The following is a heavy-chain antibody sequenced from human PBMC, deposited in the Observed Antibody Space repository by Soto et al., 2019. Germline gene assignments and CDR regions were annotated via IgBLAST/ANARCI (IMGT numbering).Heavy chain of an antibody. CDR3: AHSGQWQPLDY. D-gene: IGHD6-19*01. CDR1: GFSLSDSGVG. J-gene: IGHJ4*02. CDR2: IFWDDDK. Sequence: QITLKESGPTLVKPTQPLKLTCTFSGFSLSDSGVGVGWFRQPPGKALEWLALIFWDDDKRDSPSLRTRLTINKDTAKNQVFLKMTNMDPVDTATYYCAHSGQWQPLDYWGQGTLVNVSS. V-gene: IGHV2-5*02.